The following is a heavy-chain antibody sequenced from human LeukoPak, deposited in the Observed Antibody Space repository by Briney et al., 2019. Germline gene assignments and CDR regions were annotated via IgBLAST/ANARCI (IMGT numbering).Heavy chain of an antibody. CDR1: GFNFRDYA. CDR3: TTSDESSGSD. Sequence: PGGSLRLSCAASGFNFRDYAMSWVRQAPGKGLEWLANIKQDGSERYYVDSVKGRFTISRDNAKNSLYLEMNSLRGEDTAVYYCTTSDESSGSDWGQGTLVTVSS. V-gene: IGHV3-7*03. D-gene: IGHD3-22*01. J-gene: IGHJ4*02. CDR2: IKQDGSER.